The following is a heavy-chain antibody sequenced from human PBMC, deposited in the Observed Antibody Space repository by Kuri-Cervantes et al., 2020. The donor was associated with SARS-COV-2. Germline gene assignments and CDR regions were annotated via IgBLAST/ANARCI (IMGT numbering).Heavy chain of an antibody. CDR3: ARDSGSHPH. J-gene: IGHJ4*02. Sequence: GGSLRLSCRASGFTFSIYSMNWVRQAPGKGLEWVSYITGGSNIIYYADSVKGRFTISRDNAKNSLYLQMNSMRDEDTAVYYCARDSGSHPHWGQGTLVTVSS. CDR2: ITGGSNII. D-gene: IGHD1-26*01. CDR1: GFTFSIYS. V-gene: IGHV3-48*02.